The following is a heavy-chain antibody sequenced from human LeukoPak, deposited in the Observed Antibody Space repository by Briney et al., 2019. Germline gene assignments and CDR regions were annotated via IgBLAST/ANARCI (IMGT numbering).Heavy chain of an antibody. J-gene: IGHJ4*02. CDR2: ISYDGSNK. CDR3: AREGLDYYDSSGYYALDY. Sequence: GGSLRLSCAASGFTFSSYAMHWVRQAPGKGLECVAVISYDGSNKYYADSVKGRFTISRDNSKNTLYLQMNSLRAEDTAVYYCAREGLDYYDSSGYYALDYWGQGTLVTVSS. CDR1: GFTFSSYA. D-gene: IGHD3-22*01. V-gene: IGHV3-30-3*01.